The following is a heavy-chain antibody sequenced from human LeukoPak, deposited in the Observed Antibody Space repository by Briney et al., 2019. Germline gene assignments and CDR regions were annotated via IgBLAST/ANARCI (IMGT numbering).Heavy chain of an antibody. V-gene: IGHV3-30*04. CDR1: GFTFSSYA. D-gene: IGHD3-10*01. CDR3: ARDFYGSGSCLTD. Sequence: GGSLRLSCAASGFTFSSYAMRWVRQAPGEGLEWMAVISYDGSNKYYADSVKGRFTISRDNSKNTLYLQMNSLRAEDTAVYYCARDFYGSGSCLTDWGQGTLVTVSS. CDR2: ISYDGSNK. J-gene: IGHJ4*02.